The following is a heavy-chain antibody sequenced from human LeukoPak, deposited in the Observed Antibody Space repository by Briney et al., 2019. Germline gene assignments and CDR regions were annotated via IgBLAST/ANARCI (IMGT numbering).Heavy chain of an antibody. V-gene: IGHV4-59*01. CDR1: GGSFSGYY. CDR2: MYYSGNT. J-gene: IGHJ6*03. D-gene: IGHD4-11*01. CDR3: ATTTVEYYYYYYMDV. Sequence: SETLSLTCAVYGGSFSGYYWSWIRQPPGKGLEWIGYMYYSGNTNYNPSLKSRVTISADTSKNQFSLKLSSVTAADTAVYYCATTTVEYYYYYYMDVWGKGTTVTVSS.